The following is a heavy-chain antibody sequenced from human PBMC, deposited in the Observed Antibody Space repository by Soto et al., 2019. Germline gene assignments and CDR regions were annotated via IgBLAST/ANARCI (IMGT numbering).Heavy chain of an antibody. V-gene: IGHV3-21*01. CDR1: GFTFSSYS. D-gene: IGHD6-6*01. Sequence: LSLTCAASGFTFSSYSMNWVRQAPGKGLEWVSSISSSSSYIYYADSVKGRFTISRDNAKNSLYLQMNSLRAEDTAVYYCASRIAARPGVDYWGQGTLVTVSS. CDR3: ASRIAARPGVDY. CDR2: ISSSSSYI. J-gene: IGHJ4*02.